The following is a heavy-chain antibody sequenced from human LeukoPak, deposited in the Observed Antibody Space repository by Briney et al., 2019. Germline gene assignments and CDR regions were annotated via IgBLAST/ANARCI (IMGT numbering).Heavy chain of an antibody. CDR3: ARQITAYYFDY. CDR2: IYYSGST. Sequence: SETLSLTCTVSGGSISSYYWSWIRQPPGKGLEWIGYIYYSGSTNYNPSLKSRVAISVDTSKNQFSLKLSSVTAADTAVYYCARQITAYYFDYWGQGTLVTVSS. V-gene: IGHV4-59*01. CDR1: GGSISSYY. D-gene: IGHD1-14*01. J-gene: IGHJ4*02.